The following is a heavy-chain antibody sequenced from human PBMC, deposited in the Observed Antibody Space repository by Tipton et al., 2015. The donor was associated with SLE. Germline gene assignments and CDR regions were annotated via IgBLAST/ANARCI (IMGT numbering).Heavy chain of an antibody. Sequence: TLSLTCAVYGGSFSGYYWSWIRQPPGKGLEWIGEINHSGSTNYNPSLKSRVTISVDTSKNQFSLKLSSVTAADTAVYYCARHSSSWYKDWFDPWGQGTLVTVSS. CDR2: INHSGST. V-gene: IGHV4-34*01. CDR1: GGSFSGYY. CDR3: ARHSSSWYKDWFDP. D-gene: IGHD6-13*01. J-gene: IGHJ5*02.